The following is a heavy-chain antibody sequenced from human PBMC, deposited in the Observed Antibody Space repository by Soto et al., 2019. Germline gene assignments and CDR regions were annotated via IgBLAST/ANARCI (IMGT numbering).Heavy chain of an antibody. Sequence: QVHLVQSGAEVKKPGASVKVSCKGSGYAFTTYGITWVRQAPGQGLEWMGWISAHNGNTNYAQKLQGRVTVTRDTATSTAYMELRSLRSDDPAVYYCARGRDGDYWGQGDLVTVSS. CDR2: ISAHNGNT. V-gene: IGHV1-18*01. CDR1: GYAFTTYG. CDR3: ARGRDGDY. D-gene: IGHD6-6*01. J-gene: IGHJ4*02.